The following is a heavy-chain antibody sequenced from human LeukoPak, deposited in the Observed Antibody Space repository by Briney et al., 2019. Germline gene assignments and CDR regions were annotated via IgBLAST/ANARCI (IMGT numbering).Heavy chain of an antibody. V-gene: IGHV3-7*05. D-gene: IGHD3-10*01. J-gene: IGHJ4*02. CDR3: ARSYFASGLDY. CDR2: IKEDGTEE. CDR1: GFTFSSSW. Sequence: GGSLRLSCAASGFTFSSSWMTWVRQAPGKGLEWVAHIKEDGTEEYYVDSVKGRFTISRDNAKNSLYLQMNSLRAEDTAVYYCARSYFASGLDYWGQGTLVTVSS.